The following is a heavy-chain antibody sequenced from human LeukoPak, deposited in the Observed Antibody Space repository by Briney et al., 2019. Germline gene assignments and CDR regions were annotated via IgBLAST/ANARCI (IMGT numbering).Heavy chain of an antibody. V-gene: IGHV4-59*08. CDR3: ATDGRAGYNFAFDI. Sequence: SETLSLTCTVSGGSISSYYWSWIRQPPGKGLEWIGYIYYSGSTNYNPSLKSRVIISVDTSKNQFSLKLSSVTAADTAVYYCATDGRAGYNFAFDIWGQGTMVTVSS. CDR2: IYYSGST. J-gene: IGHJ3*02. D-gene: IGHD5-24*01. CDR1: GGSISSYY.